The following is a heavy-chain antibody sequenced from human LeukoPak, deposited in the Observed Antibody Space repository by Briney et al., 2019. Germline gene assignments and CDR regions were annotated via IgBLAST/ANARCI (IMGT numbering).Heavy chain of an antibody. V-gene: IGHV1-69*06. CDR3: AIRPQITMIAPMGYYYYYMDV. CDR2: VIPIFGTA. J-gene: IGHJ6*03. D-gene: IGHD3-22*01. Sequence: YGKVSWRESGGYGSSFAISWVRNTPGQGLEWMGGVIPIFGTANYAQKFQGRVTITADKSTSTAYMELSSLRSEDTAVYYCAIRPQITMIAPMGYYYYYMDVWGKGTTVTVSS. CDR1: GGYGSSFA.